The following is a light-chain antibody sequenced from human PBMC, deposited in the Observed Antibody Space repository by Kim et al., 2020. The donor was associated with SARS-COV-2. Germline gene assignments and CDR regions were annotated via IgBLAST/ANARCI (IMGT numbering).Light chain of an antibody. V-gene: IGKV3-11*01. CDR2: DAA. CDR1: QSVSRY. CDR3: QQRNSWPVT. J-gene: IGKJ4*01. Sequence: EILLPQSPSTLSLSPGERATLSCRASQSVSRYLAWYQQKPGQAPRRRIYDAANRATGIPARFSAGGSRTDFTLTISSLESEDFAVYYCQQRNSWPVTLGGGTKVDIK.